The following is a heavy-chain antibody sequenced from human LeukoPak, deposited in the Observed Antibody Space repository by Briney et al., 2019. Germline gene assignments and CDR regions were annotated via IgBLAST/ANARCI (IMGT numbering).Heavy chain of an antibody. V-gene: IGHV3-30-3*01. Sequence: GGSLRLSCAASGFTFSSYAMYWVRQTPGKGLEWVTVISNDGSNKYYADSVKGRFTVSRDNSRNTLFLEMNSLRTEDTSVYYCARSGCSSTSCSPEYWGQGTLVSVSS. CDR3: ARSGCSSTSCSPEY. D-gene: IGHD2-2*01. CDR2: ISNDGSNK. CDR1: GFTFSSYA. J-gene: IGHJ4*02.